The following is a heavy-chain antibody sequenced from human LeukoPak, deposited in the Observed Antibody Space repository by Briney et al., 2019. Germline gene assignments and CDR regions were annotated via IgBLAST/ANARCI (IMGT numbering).Heavy chain of an antibody. D-gene: IGHD1-26*01. CDR1: GFTFSSYS. Sequence: GGSLRLSCAASGFTFSSYSMNWVRQAPGKGLGWVSSISSGSGYIYYADSVKGRFTISRDNAKNSLYLQMNSLRAEDTAVYYCARDVGATRRFFDYWGQGTLVTVSS. CDR3: ARDVGATRRFFDY. CDR2: ISSGSGYI. V-gene: IGHV3-21*01. J-gene: IGHJ4*02.